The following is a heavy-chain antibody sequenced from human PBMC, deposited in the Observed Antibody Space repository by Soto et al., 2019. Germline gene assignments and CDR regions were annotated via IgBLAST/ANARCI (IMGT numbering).Heavy chain of an antibody. Sequence: QVQLVQSGAEVKKPGASVKVSCKASGYTFTSYGISWVRQAPGQGLEWMGWISAYNGNTNYAQKLQGRVTMTTDTSTSTAYMELRRLRYDDTAVYYCAREPPGSSGWYGRYFQHWGQGTLVTVSS. CDR3: AREPPGSSGWYGRYFQH. CDR2: ISAYNGNT. J-gene: IGHJ1*01. CDR1: GYTFTSYG. D-gene: IGHD6-19*01. V-gene: IGHV1-18*01.